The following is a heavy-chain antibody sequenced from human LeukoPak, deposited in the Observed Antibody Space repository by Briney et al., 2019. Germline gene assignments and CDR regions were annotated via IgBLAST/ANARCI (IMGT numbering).Heavy chain of an antibody. CDR1: GDSVSSDSAA. CDR3: ARAKGRSPLFDY. J-gene: IGHJ4*02. CDR2: TYYGSKWYN. D-gene: IGHD6-13*01. Sequence: ASQTLSLTCAISGDSVSSDSAAWNWIRQSPSRGLEWLGRTYYGSKWYNDYAVSVKGRIAINPDTSKNQFSLQLNSVTPEDTAVYYCARAKGRSPLFDYWGQGTLVTVSS. V-gene: IGHV6-1*01.